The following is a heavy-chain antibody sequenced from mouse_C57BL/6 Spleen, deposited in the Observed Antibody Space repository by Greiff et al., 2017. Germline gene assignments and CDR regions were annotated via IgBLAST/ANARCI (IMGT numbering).Heavy chain of an antibody. CDR3: ARGEIYDGYPYAMAY. CDR2: IYPGSGST. D-gene: IGHD2-3*01. CDR1: GYTFTSYW. V-gene: IGHV1-55*01. J-gene: IGHJ4*01. Sequence: QVQLKQPGAELVKPGASVKMSCKASGYTFTSYWITWVKQRPGQGLEWIGDIYPGSGSTNYSEKFKSKATLTVDTSSSTAYMQLSSLTSEDSAVYDGARGEIYDGYPYAMAYWGQGTSVTVSA.